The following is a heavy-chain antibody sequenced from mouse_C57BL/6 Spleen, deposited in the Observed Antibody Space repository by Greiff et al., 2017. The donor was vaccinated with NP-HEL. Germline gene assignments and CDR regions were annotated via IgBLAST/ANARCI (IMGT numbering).Heavy chain of an antibody. CDR2: ISSGSSTI. J-gene: IGHJ2*01. Sequence: EVKLVESGGGLVNPVGSLKLSCAASVFTFSDYGMHLVRPAPEKWLECVAYISSGSSTISYADTVKGRFTISRDNAKNTLFLQMTSLRSEDTAMYYCARERFGYWGQGTTLTVSS. CDR3: ARERFGY. V-gene: IGHV5-17*01. CDR1: VFTFSDYG.